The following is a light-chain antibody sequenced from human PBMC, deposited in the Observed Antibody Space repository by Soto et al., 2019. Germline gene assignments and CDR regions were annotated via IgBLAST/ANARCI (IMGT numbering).Light chain of an antibody. CDR1: SSNIGAGHD. CDR3: QSYDSRLSAYV. CDR2: GNN. Sequence: QSVLTQPPSVSGAPGQRVTDSCTGSSSNIGAGHDVHWYQQLPGTAPKLLIYGNNNRPSGVPDRFSGSKSGTSVSLAITGLQAEDEADYYCQSYDSRLSAYVFGTGTKLTVL. J-gene: IGLJ1*01. V-gene: IGLV1-40*01.